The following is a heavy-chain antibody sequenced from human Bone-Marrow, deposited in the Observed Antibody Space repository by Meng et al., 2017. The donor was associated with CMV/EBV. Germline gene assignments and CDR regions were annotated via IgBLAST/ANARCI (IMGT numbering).Heavy chain of an antibody. D-gene: IGHD3-22*01. J-gene: IGHJ6*02. CDR2: ISSSGSTI. CDR1: GFTFSSYE. V-gene: IGHV3-48*03. CDR3: ARELLGGGTMIVGNHWGMDV. Sequence: GGSLRLSCAASGFTFSSYEMNWVRQAPGKGLEWVSYISSSGSTIYYADSVKGRFTISRDNAKNSLYLQMNSLRAEDTAVYYCARELLGGGTMIVGNHWGMDVWGQGTTVTVSS.